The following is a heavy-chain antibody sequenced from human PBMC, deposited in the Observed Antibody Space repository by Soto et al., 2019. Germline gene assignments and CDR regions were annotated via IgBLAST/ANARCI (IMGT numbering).Heavy chain of an antibody. CDR1: GFTFSSYA. CDR2: ISGSGGST. V-gene: IGHV3-23*01. D-gene: IGHD5-12*01. J-gene: IGHJ4*02. CDR3: AKGIADIVATIIDY. Sequence: GGSLRLSCAASGFTFSSYAMSWVRQAPGKGLEWVSAISGSGGSTYYADSVKGRFTISRDNSKNTLYLQMNSLRAEDTAVYYCAKGIADIVATIIDYWGQGTLVTVSS.